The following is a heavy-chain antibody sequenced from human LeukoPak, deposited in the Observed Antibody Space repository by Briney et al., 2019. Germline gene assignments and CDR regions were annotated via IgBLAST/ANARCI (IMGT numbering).Heavy chain of an antibody. J-gene: IGHJ5*02. CDR3: ARASVTTVTTVNWFDP. CDR2: IYYSGST. D-gene: IGHD4-17*01. V-gene: IGHV4-59*01. CDR1: GGSISSYY. Sequence: SETLSLTCTVSGGSISSYYWSWIRQPPGKGLEWIGYIYYSGSTNYNPSLKSRVTISVDTPKNQFSLKLSSVTAADTAVYYCARASVTTVTTVNWFDPWGQGTLVTVSS.